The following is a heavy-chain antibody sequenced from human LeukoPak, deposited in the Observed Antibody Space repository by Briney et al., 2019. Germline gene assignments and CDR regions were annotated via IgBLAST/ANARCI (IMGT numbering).Heavy chain of an antibody. CDR1: GFTFDDYG. Sequence: GGSLRLSCAASGFTFDDYGMNWVRQAPGKGLEWVSGINWSGDNTDYADSVKCRFTISRDNAKNSLYLEMDSLRAEDTALYYCARDRFGDDSSGYYYDYFDYWGQGTLVTVSS. J-gene: IGHJ4*02. V-gene: IGHV3-20*04. D-gene: IGHD3-22*01. CDR3: ARDRFGDDSSGYYYDYFDY. CDR2: INWSGDNT.